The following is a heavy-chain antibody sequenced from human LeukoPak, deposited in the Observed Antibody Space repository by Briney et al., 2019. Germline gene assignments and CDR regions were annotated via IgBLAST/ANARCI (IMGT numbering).Heavy chain of an antibody. J-gene: IGHJ4*02. CDR1: GFTFSSYA. CDR3: AKGPDYDFWSGYFDY. CDR2: ISGSGGST. D-gene: IGHD3-3*01. Sequence: GSLRLSCAASGFTFSSYAMSWVRQAPGKGLEWVSAISGSGGSTYYADSVKGRFTISRDNSKNTLYLQMNSLRAEDTAVYYCAKGPDYDFWSGYFDYWGQGTLGTVSS. V-gene: IGHV3-23*01.